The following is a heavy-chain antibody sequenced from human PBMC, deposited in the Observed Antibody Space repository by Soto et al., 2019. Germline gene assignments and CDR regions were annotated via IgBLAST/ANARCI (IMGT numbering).Heavy chain of an antibody. CDR3: ARGVTIFGVVIMRRFYGMDV. CDR2: INHSGST. V-gene: IGHV4-34*01. J-gene: IGHJ6*02. D-gene: IGHD3-3*01. CDR1: GGSFSGYH. Sequence: PSETLSLTCAVYGGSFSGYHWSWIRQPPGKGLEWIGEINHSGSTNYNPSLKSRVTISVDTSKNQFSLKLSSVTAADTAVYYCARGVTIFGVVIMRRFYGMDVWGQGTTVTVSS.